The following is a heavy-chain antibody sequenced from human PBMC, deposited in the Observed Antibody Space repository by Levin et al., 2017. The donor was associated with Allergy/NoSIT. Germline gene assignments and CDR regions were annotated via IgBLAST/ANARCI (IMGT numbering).Heavy chain of an antibody. Sequence: AGGSLRLSCAASGFSFSNAWMSWARQAPGKGLEWVGRIKSKTDGGTIEYAAPVKGRFTISRDDSKNTLYLQMNSLKTEDTAVYYCTTYNSSWYYFDYWGQGTLVTVSS. V-gene: IGHV3-15*01. J-gene: IGHJ4*02. CDR1: GFSFSNAW. CDR3: TTYNSSWYYFDY. D-gene: IGHD6-13*01. CDR2: IKSKTDGGTI.